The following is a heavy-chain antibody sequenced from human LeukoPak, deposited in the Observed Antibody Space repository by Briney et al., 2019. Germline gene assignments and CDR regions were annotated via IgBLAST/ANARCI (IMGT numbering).Heavy chain of an antibody. CDR3: ARQGAYYDSNGHHWFAP. J-gene: IGHJ5*02. D-gene: IGHD3-22*01. CDR1: GFTFDDYA. Sequence: GGSLRLSCAASGFTFDDYAMHWVRQAPGKGLEWVSGISWNSGSIGYADSVKGRFTISRDNAKNSLYLQMNSLRAEDTAVYYCARQGAYYDSNGHHWFAPWGQGTLVTVSS. CDR2: ISWNSGSI. V-gene: IGHV3-9*01.